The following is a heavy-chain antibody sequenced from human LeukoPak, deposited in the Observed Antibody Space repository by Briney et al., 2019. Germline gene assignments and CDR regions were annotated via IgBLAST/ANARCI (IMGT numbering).Heavy chain of an antibody. CDR1: GFTFSSYG. J-gene: IGHJ4*02. Sequence: PGGSLRLSCAASGFTFSSYGMHWVRQAPGKGLEWVAVISYDGSNKYYADSVKGRFTISRDNSKNTLYLQMNSLRAEDTAVYYCAKDGLGYCSGGSCYFIDYWGQGTLVTVSS. D-gene: IGHD2-15*01. CDR3: AKDGLGYCSGGSCYFIDY. V-gene: IGHV3-30*18. CDR2: ISYDGSNK.